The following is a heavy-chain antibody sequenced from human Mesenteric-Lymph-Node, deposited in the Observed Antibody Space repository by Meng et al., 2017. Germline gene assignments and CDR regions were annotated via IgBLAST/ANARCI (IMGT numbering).Heavy chain of an antibody. D-gene: IGHD2-8*02. Sequence: QVQLQESGPSLVDPSGTLSLTCRFPGGSISSRSYYWRWIRQPPWKGLEWIGSIYYSGSTYYNPSLKSRVTISVDTSKNQFFLKLSSVTAADTAVYYCARRPTGIDYWGQGTLVTVSS. CDR1: GGSISSRSYY. J-gene: IGHJ4*02. CDR3: ARRPTGIDY. V-gene: IGHV4-39*01. CDR2: IYYSGST.